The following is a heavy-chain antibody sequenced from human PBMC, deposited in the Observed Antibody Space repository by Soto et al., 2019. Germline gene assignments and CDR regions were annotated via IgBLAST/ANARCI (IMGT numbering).Heavy chain of an antibody. Sequence: ASVKVSCKASGYTFTGYYMHWVRQDPGQGLEWMGWINPNSGGTNYAQKFQGRVTMTRDTSISTAYMELSRLRSDDTAVYYCARPFGGRYCSSTSCYWPHRFDPWGQGTLVTVSS. J-gene: IGHJ5*02. D-gene: IGHD2-2*01. CDR2: INPNSGGT. CDR3: ARPFGGRYCSSTSCYWPHRFDP. V-gene: IGHV1-2*02. CDR1: GYTFTGYY.